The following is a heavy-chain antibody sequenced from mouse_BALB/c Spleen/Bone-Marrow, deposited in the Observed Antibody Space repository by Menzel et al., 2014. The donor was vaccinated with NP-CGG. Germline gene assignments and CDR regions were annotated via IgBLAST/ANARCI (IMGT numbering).Heavy chain of an antibody. CDR2: IDPSDSYT. CDR3: ARREYYGSSCLYFDY. Sequence: VQLQQSGAELVKPGASVKLSCKASGYTFTSYWMHWVKQRPGQGLEWIGEIDPSDSYTNYNQKFKGKATLTVDKSSSTAYMQHSSLTSEHSAVYYCARREYYGSSCLYFDYWGQGTTLTVSS. J-gene: IGHJ2*01. V-gene: IGHV1-69*02. D-gene: IGHD1-1*01. CDR1: GYTFTSYW.